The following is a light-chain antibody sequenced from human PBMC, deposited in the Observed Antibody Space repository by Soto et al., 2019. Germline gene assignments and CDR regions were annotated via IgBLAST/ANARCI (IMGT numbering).Light chain of an antibody. Sequence: EIVLTQSPGTLSLSPGARATVSCRDSQSLSSNYLAWYQQKPGQAPKLLIYGASRRATDIPDRFSGSGSGTDFALTITRLEPADFPVYFCQQYDTFPRTFGQGTKVEIQ. J-gene: IGKJ1*01. CDR3: QQYDTFPRT. CDR2: GAS. CDR1: QSLSSNY. V-gene: IGKV3-20*01.